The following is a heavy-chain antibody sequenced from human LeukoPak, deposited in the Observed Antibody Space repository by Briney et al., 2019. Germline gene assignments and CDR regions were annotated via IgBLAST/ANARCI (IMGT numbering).Heavy chain of an antibody. CDR3: ARVSTIFGVVRYYYYYMDV. J-gene: IGHJ6*03. D-gene: IGHD3-3*01. V-gene: IGHV4-59*08. Sequence: SETLSLTCTVSGGSISSYYWSWIRQPPGKGLECIGYIYYSGSTNYNPSLKSRVTISVDTSKNQFSLKLSSVTAADTAVYYCARVSTIFGVVRYYYYYMDVWGKGTTVTVSS. CDR2: IYYSGST. CDR1: GGSISSYY.